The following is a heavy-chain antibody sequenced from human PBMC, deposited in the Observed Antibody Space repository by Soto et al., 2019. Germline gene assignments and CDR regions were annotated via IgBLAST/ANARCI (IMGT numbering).Heavy chain of an antibody. J-gene: IGHJ4*02. V-gene: IGHV4-30-4*01. D-gene: IGHD1-26*01. CDR1: GGSISSDEYC. CDR2: IYNRGST. CDR3: ARGPSGDKVDY. Sequence: QVQLQESGPGLVEPSQTVSLTCTVSGGSISSDEYCWSWIRQTPGKGLEWIGHIYNRGSTYSNPSLKSXXTXSXXTSKNQFSLKLSSVTAADPAVYYCARGPSGDKVDYWGQGTLVTVSS.